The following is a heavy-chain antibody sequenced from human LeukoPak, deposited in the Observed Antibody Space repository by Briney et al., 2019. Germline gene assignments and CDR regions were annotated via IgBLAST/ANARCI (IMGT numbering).Heavy chain of an antibody. D-gene: IGHD6-19*01. CDR3: AREPIAVAGTDNDY. Sequence: GGSLRLSCAASGFTFSSYEMNWVRQAPGKGLEWVSYISSSGSTIYYADSVKGRFTISRDNAKNSLYLQMNSLRAEDTAVYYCAREPIAVAGTDNDYWGQGTLVTVSS. CDR1: GFTFSSYE. V-gene: IGHV3-48*03. J-gene: IGHJ4*02. CDR2: ISSSGSTI.